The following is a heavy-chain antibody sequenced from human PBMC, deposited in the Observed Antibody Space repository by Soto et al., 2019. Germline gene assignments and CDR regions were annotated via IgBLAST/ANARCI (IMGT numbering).Heavy chain of an antibody. Sequence: ASVKVSCKASGYTFTSYGISWVRQAPGQGLEWMGWISAYNGNTNYAQKLQGRVTMTTDTSTSTAYMELRSLRSDDTAVYYCARDQDSSGWYDVDYWGQGTLVTVSS. CDR2: ISAYNGNT. J-gene: IGHJ4*02. D-gene: IGHD6-19*01. V-gene: IGHV1-18*01. CDR3: ARDQDSSGWYDVDY. CDR1: GYTFTSYG.